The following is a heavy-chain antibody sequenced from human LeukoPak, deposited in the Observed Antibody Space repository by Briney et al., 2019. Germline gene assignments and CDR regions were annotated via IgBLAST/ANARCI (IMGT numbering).Heavy chain of an antibody. CDR3: ARPNHFDSGGYLYYFDS. CDR2: IDWDDDK. V-gene: IGHV2-70*01. D-gene: IGHD3-22*01. Sequence: SGPTLVSPTQTLTLARPFSGFSLTTSGMCVSWIRQPPGKALEWLALIDWDDDKYYSTTLETRLTISKDTSKNQVVLTMTNMDPVDTATYYWARPNHFDSGGYLYYFDSWGQGTLVTVSS. CDR1: GFSLTTSGMC. J-gene: IGHJ4*02.